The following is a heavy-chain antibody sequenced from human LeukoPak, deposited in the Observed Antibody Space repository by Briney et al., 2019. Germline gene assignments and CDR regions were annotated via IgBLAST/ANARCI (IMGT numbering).Heavy chain of an antibody. CDR2: ISSSSSYI. CDR3: ARDYYGSEVEAFDI. Sequence: GGSLRLSCAASGFTFSSYSMNWVRQAPGKGLEWVSSISSSSSYIYYADSVKGRFTISRDNAKNSLYLQMNSLRAEDTAAYYCARDYYGSEVEAFDIWGQGTMVTVSS. D-gene: IGHD3-10*01. CDR1: GFTFSSYS. V-gene: IGHV3-21*01. J-gene: IGHJ3*02.